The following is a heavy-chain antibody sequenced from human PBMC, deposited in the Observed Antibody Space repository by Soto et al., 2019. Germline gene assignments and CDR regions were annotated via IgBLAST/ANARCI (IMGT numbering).Heavy chain of an antibody. D-gene: IGHD1-26*01. V-gene: IGHV3-23*01. CDR3: AKDQYSGSYNNWFDP. CDR1: GFTFSSYA. J-gene: IGHJ5*02. CDR2: LSVSGGST. Sequence: EVQLLESGGGLVQPGGSLRLSCAASGFTFSSYAMSWVRQAPGKGLEWVSALSVSGGSTYYADFVKGQFTISRDTSKNTLYLQMNSLRAEDTAVYYCAKDQYSGSYNNWFDPWGQGTLVTVSS.